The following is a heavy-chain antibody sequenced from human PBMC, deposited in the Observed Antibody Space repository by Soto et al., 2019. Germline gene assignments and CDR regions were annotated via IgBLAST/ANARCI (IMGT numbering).Heavy chain of an antibody. CDR1: GGSVSSGGYY. J-gene: IGHJ4*02. V-gene: IGHV4-39*01. CDR2: MFHSGTK. CDR3: ARSRSGTYGGVY. Sequence: PSETLSLTCSVSGGSVSSGGYYWGWIRQTPGKGLEWIASMFHSGTKYYNPSLKHRVSMSVDTSKNEISLKLSSSTAVDTAVYYCARSRSGTYGGVYWGQGTLVTVSS. D-gene: IGHD3-10*01.